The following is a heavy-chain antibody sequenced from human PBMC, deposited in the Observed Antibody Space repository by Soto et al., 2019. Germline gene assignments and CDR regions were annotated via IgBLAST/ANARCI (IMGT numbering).Heavy chain of an antibody. CDR2: ISGSSSTT. V-gene: IGHV3-23*01. Sequence: GGSLRLSCAASGFTFSSYAMSWVRQAPGKGLEWVSAISGSSSTTYYADSVMGRFTISRDNSKNTLYLQMNSLRAEDTAVYYCAKGVRGCSGGTCYCFDYWGQGTLVTVSS. J-gene: IGHJ4*02. CDR3: AKGVRGCSGGTCYCFDY. CDR1: GFTFSSYA. D-gene: IGHD2-15*01.